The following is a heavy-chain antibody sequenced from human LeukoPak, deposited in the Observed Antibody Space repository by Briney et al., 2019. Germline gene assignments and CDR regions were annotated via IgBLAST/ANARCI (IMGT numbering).Heavy chain of an antibody. V-gene: IGHV4-30-2*03. CDR1: GGSISSGGYY. Sequence: SQTLSLTCTVSGGSISSGGYYWSWIRQPPGKGLEWIGSIYYSGSTYYNPSLKSRVTISVDTSKNQFSLKLSSVTAADTAVYYCARHREYYYDSSGKYYFDYWGQGTLVTVSS. J-gene: IGHJ4*02. D-gene: IGHD3-22*01. CDR2: IYYSGST. CDR3: ARHREYYYDSSGKYYFDY.